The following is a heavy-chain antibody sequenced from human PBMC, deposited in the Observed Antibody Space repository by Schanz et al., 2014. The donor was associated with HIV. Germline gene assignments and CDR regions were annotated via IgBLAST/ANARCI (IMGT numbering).Heavy chain of an antibody. V-gene: IGHV3-23*04. J-gene: IGHJ4*02. Sequence: EVQLVESGGGLVKPGGSLRLSCAASGFTLSSYSMNWVRQAPGKGLEWVSAIDGVGDNTYYADSVKGRFTISRDNSKNMVYLQLKSLRVEDTAVYYCAKFGRLLGNFDDWGQGTLVTVSS. CDR1: GFTLSSYS. CDR2: IDGVGDNT. D-gene: IGHD2-15*01. CDR3: AKFGRLLGNFDD.